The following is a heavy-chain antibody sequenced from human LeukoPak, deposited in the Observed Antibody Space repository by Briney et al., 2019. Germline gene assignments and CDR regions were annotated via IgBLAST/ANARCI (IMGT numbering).Heavy chain of an antibody. D-gene: IGHD3-10*01. J-gene: IGHJ4*02. CDR2: IIPIFGTA. V-gene: IGHV1-69*06. CDR3: ARVYRSGSYYDY. Sequence: GASVKVSCKASGGTFSSYAISWVRQAPGQGLEWMGGIIPIFGTANYAQKFQGRVTITADKSTSTAYMELSSLRSEDTAVYYCARVYRSGSYYDYWGQGTLVTVSS. CDR1: GGTFSSYA.